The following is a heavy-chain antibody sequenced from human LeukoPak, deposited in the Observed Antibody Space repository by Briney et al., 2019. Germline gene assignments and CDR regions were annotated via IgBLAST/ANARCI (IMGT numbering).Heavy chain of an antibody. CDR2: ISSSSSYI. CDR1: GFTFSSYS. CDR3: ARGMVVAATGFDY. D-gene: IGHD2-15*01. V-gene: IGHV3-21*01. J-gene: IGHJ4*02. Sequence: GGSLRLSCAASGFTFSSYSMNWVRQAPGKGLEWVSSISSSSSYIYYADSGKGRFTISRDNAKNSLYLQMNSLRAEDTAVYYCARGMVVAATGFDYWGQGTLVTVSS.